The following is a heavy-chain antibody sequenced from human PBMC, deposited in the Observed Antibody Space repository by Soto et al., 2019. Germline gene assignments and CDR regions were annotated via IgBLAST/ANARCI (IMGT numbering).Heavy chain of an antibody. CDR1: GFTFSSYS. J-gene: IGHJ6*02. D-gene: IGHD3-9*01. CDR2: ISSSSSYI. CDR3: ARDFRGYFDWPYYYYGMDV. V-gene: IGHV3-21*01. Sequence: GGSLRLSCAASGFTFSSYSMNWVRQAPGKGLEWVSSISSSSSYIYYADSVKGRFTISRDNAKNSLYLQMNSLRAEDTAVYYCARDFRGYFDWPYYYYGMDVWGQGTTVTVSS.